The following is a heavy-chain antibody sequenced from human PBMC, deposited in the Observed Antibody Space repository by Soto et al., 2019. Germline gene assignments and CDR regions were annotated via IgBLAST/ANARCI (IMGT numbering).Heavy chain of an antibody. CDR1: GFTFRSYG. CDR2: IWYDGSNK. V-gene: IGHV3-33*01. Sequence: QVQLVESGGGVVQPGRSLRLSCAASGFTFRSYGMHWVRQAPGKGLEWVAVIWYDGSNKYYADSVKGRFTISRDNSKNTLYLQMNSMRAEDTAVYYCAREEGNWNYFQVVGYWGQGTLVTVSS. D-gene: IGHD1-7*01. CDR3: AREEGNWNYFQVVGY. J-gene: IGHJ4*02.